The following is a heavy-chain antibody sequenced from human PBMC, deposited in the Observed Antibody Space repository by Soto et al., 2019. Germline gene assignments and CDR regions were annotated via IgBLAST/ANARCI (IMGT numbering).Heavy chain of an antibody. CDR1: GGTFSSYT. CDR3: ARDAVGTFDI. V-gene: IGHV1-69*08. CDR2: IIPILGIA. Sequence: QVQLVQSGAEVKKPGSSVEVSCKASGGTFSSYTITWVRQAPGQGLEWMGRIIPILGIANYAQKFQGRVTITADKSTSTAYMELSSLRSEDTAVYYCARDAVGTFDIWGQGTMVTVSS. J-gene: IGHJ3*02.